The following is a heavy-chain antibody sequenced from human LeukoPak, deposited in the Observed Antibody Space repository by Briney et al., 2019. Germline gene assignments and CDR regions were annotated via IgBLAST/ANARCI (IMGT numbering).Heavy chain of an antibody. J-gene: IGHJ4*02. D-gene: IGHD3-22*01. V-gene: IGHV3-30-3*01. CDR2: ISYDGSNK. Sequence: GRSLRLSCAASGFTFSSYAMHWVRQAPGKGLEWVAVISYDGSNKYYADSVKGRFTISRDNSKNTLYLQMNSLRAEDTAVYYCARAMRITMIVDVGLPSDYWGQGTLVTVSS. CDR3: ARAMRITMIVDVGLPSDY. CDR1: GFTFSSYA.